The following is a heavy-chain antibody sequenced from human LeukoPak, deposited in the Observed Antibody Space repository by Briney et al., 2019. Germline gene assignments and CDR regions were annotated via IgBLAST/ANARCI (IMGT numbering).Heavy chain of an antibody. CDR2: TYYSGST. CDR1: GGSISSGDYY. V-gene: IGHV4-30-4*01. D-gene: IGHD3-10*02. Sequence: SQTLSLTCTVSGGSISSGDYYWSWIRQPPGKGLEWIGYTYYSGSTYYNPSLKSRVTISVDTSKNQFSLKLSSVTAADTAVYYCARSVRGVIIRFFDYWGQGTLVTVSS. CDR3: ARSVRGVIIRFFDY. J-gene: IGHJ4*02.